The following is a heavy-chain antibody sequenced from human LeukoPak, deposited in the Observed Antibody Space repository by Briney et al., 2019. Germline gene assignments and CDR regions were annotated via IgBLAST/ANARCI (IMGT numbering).Heavy chain of an antibody. CDR3: AKESSGGWYFDC. D-gene: IGHD6-19*01. J-gene: IGHJ4*02. CDR1: GFTFSSKV. Sequence: GGSLRLSCAASGFTFSSKVMIWVRQAPGKGLEWVSSIPASGGSTYYADSVKGRFTLSRDNSKNSLYLQMNSLRAADTAVYYCAKESSGGWYFDCWGQGTLVTVSS. CDR2: IPASGGST. V-gene: IGHV3-23*01.